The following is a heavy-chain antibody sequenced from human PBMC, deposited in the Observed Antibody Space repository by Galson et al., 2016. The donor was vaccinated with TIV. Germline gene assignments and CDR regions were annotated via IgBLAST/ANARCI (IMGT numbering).Heavy chain of an antibody. CDR2: TSSDGTT. V-gene: IGHV3-66*02. J-gene: IGHJ6*02. Sequence: SLRLSCAASGFTVSSNCMNWVRQAPGKGLEWVAITSSDGTTHYADSVKGRLTMSRDNSMNTMYLQMNSLGTEDTAVYFCARERRFCGNECYLHYFYGMDVWGHGTTVTVSS. CDR1: GFTVSSNC. CDR3: ARERRFCGNECYLHYFYGMDV. D-gene: IGHD2-21*01.